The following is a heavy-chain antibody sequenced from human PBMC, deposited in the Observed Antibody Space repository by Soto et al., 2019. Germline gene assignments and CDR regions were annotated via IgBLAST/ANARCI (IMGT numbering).Heavy chain of an antibody. D-gene: IGHD3-22*01. CDR1: GFTFSSYW. CDR3: AKDSYYDSTTPNWFDP. J-gene: IGHJ5*02. CDR2: INSDGSRT. Sequence: PGGSLRLSCAASGFTFSSYWMHWVRQAPGKGLVWVSRINSDGSRTTYADSVKGRFTISRDNAKNMLHLQMNSLRAEDTAVYYCAKDSYYDSTTPNWFDPWGQGTLVTVSS. V-gene: IGHV3-74*01.